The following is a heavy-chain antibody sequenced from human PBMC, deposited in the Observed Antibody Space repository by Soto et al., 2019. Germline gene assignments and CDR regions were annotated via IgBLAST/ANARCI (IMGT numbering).Heavy chain of an antibody. D-gene: IGHD3-3*01. CDR2: IYYSGST. Sequence: SETLSLTCTVSGGSISSGGYYWSWIRQHPEKGLEWIGYIYYSGSTYYNPSLKSRVTISVDTSKNQFSLKLSSVTAADTAVYYCARGGITIFGVVTTKDNWFDPWGQGTLVTVSS. CDR3: ARGGITIFGVVTTKDNWFDP. CDR1: GGSISSGGYY. J-gene: IGHJ5*02. V-gene: IGHV4-31*03.